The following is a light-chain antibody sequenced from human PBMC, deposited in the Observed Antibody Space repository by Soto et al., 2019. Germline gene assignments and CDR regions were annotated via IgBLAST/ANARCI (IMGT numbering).Light chain of an antibody. CDR3: QQSYSTPL. CDR2: TAS. Sequence: DIQMTQSPSSLSASVGDRVTITCRASQSIRTYLNWYQQKPGKAPKLLIYTASSLQSAVPSRFSGSGSGTDFTLTISSLQPEDSATYYCQQSYSTPLFGPGTKVEIK. J-gene: IGKJ3*01. V-gene: IGKV1-39*01. CDR1: QSIRTY.